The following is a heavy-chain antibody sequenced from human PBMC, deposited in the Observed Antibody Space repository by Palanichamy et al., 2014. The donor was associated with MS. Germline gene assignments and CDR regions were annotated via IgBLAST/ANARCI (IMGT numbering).Heavy chain of an antibody. Sequence: QVQLVRSGAEVKKPGASVKVSCKASGYTFTSYYMHWVRQAPGQGLEWMGIINPSGGSTSYAQKFQGRVTMTRDTSTSTVYMELSSLRSEDTAVYYCARDREYYYDSSGYYGYWGQGTLVTVSS. CDR3: ARDREYYYDSSGYYGY. V-gene: IGHV1-46*01. CDR2: INPSGGST. CDR1: GYTFTSYY. J-gene: IGHJ4*02. D-gene: IGHD3-22*01.